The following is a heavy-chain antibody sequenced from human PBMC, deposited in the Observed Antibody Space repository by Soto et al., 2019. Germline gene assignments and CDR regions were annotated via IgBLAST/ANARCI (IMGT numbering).Heavy chain of an antibody. D-gene: IGHD3-3*01. CDR3: ATGSGADYPFDI. CDR2: IRNKANSYTT. V-gene: IGHV3-72*01. J-gene: IGHJ3*02. CDR1: GFTFSDHY. Sequence: EVQLVESGGGLVQPGGSLRLSCAVSGFTFSDHYMDWVRQAPGKGLEWVGHIRNKANSYTTEYAASVRGRFTISRDDSNNSLYLHMNSLITEDTAVYYCATGSGADYPFDIWGQGTMVTVSS.